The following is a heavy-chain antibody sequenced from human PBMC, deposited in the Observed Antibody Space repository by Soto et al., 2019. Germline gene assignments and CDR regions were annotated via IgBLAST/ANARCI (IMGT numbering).Heavy chain of an antibody. CDR2: IYWDDDK. Sequence: QITLKESGPTLVKPTQTLTLTCTFSGFALSTTRVAVGWIRQPPGKALEWLALIYWDDDKRYSPFLKSRHTITQDTSKNQLVLTMTNMDPVDTATYYCAHSVVAGLGYYFDYWGQGTLVTVSS. D-gene: IGHD6-19*01. J-gene: IGHJ4*02. V-gene: IGHV2-5*02. CDR3: AHSVVAGLGYYFDY. CDR1: GFALSTTRVA.